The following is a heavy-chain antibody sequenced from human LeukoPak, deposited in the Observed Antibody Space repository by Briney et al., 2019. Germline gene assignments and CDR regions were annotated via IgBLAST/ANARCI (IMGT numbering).Heavy chain of an antibody. V-gene: IGHV4-34*01. CDR2: INHSGST. Sequence: SETLSLTCAVYGGSFSGYYWSWIRQPPGKGLEWIGEINHSGSTNYNPSLKSRVTISVDTSKNQFSLKLSSVTAADTAVCYCARGRGSSWSQGYYYGMDVWGQGTTVTVSS. J-gene: IGHJ6*02. CDR3: ARGRGSSWSQGYYYGMDV. CDR1: GGSFSGYY. D-gene: IGHD6-13*01.